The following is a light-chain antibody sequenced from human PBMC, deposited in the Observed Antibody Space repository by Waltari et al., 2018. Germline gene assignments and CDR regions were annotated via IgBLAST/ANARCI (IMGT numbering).Light chain of an antibody. CDR3: QVWDSSSDPVV. CDR1: NIGSKS. J-gene: IGLJ2*01. Sequence: SYVLTQPPSVSVAPGKTARITCGGNNIGSKSVHWYQQKPGQAPVLVVYEDSDRPSGIPERCSGSNSGNTATLTISRVEAGDEADYYCQVWDSSSDPVVFGGGTKLTVL. V-gene: IGLV3-21*03. CDR2: EDS.